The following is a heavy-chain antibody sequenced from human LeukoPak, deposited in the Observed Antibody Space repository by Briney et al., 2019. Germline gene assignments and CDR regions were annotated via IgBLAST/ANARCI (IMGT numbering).Heavy chain of an antibody. D-gene: IGHD5-18*01. J-gene: IGHJ4*02. CDR1: GGSISSGGYY. CDR3: ATVHTAMGLMYYFDY. CDR2: IYYSGST. Sequence: SETLSLTCTVSGGSISSGGYYWSWIRQHPGKGLEWIVYIYYSGSTYYNPSLKSRFTISVDTSKNQFSLKLSSVTAADTAVYYCATVHTAMGLMYYFDYWGQGTLVTVSS. V-gene: IGHV4-31*03.